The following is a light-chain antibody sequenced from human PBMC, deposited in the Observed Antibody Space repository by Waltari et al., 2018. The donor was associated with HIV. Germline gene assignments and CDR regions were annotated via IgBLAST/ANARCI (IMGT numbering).Light chain of an antibody. CDR3: QQAKSFPHT. V-gene: IGKV1-12*01. CDR1: QNIGRT. CDR2: DAS. J-gene: IGKJ4*01. Sequence: HMTQSPSSVSASVGGAVSIRCRASQNIGRTLAWYQLKPGKAPRLLIYDASRLDDGVPARFRGSGSRSNFTFTITSLQPEDFAIYVCQQAKSFPHTFAAGTRVE.